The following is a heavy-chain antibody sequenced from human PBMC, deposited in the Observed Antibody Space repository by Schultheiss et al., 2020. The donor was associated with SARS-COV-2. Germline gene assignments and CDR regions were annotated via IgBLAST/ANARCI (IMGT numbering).Heavy chain of an antibody. J-gene: IGHJ6*02. V-gene: IGHV4-59*12. CDR3: AREDLQAFYYYGMDV. D-gene: IGHD5-24*01. Sequence: SETLSLTCTVSGGSISSYYWSWIRQPPGKGLEWIGYIYYSGSTYYNPSLKSRVTISVDTSKNQFSLKLSSVTAADTAVYYCAREDLQAFYYYGMDVWGQGTTVTVSS. CDR1: GGSISSYY. CDR2: IYYSGST.